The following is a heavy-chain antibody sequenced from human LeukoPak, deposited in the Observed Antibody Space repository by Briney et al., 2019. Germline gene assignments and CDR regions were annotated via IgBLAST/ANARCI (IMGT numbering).Heavy chain of an antibody. D-gene: IGHD5-18*01. CDR3: SRGPIQLWVHNGVDV. V-gene: IGHV3-49*04. CDR1: GFNFGDHA. CDR2: IRSKAYRGTT. J-gene: IGHJ6*02. Sequence: GGSLRLSCTTSGFNFGDHAMTWVRQARGKGREWVGFIRSKAYRGTTEYAASVNGTFTISRDDSKRVVYLQMNSLKSEDTAVYYCSRGPIQLWVHNGVDVWGQGTTVTVSS.